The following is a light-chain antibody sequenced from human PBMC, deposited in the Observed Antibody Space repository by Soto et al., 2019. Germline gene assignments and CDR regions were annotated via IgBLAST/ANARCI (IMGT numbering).Light chain of an antibody. CDR1: QSVSSN. CDR3: QHYNNWPSFT. CDR2: GAS. Sequence: DIVMTQSPATLSVSPGERATLSCRASQSVSSNLAWYQQKPGQAPRLLVYGASTRATGIPARFSGRGSGTEFILPIRSLPSEAFSLYYCQHYNNWPSFTFGPGTKLYIK. J-gene: IGKJ3*01. V-gene: IGKV3-15*01.